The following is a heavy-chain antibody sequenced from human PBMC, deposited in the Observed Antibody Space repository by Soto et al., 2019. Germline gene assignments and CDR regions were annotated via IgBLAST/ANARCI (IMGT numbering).Heavy chain of an antibody. CDR1: GDSVSSTSAA. CDR3: ARGSYYSGWV. Sequence: SQTLSLTCAISGDSVSSTSAAWSWVRQSPSRGLEWLGRTYYRSKWYSDYAVSVKSRITINPDTSKNQFSLQLNSVTPEDTAVYYCARGSYYSGWVWGQGTLVTVSS. CDR2: TYYRSKWYS. J-gene: IGHJ4*02. V-gene: IGHV6-1*01. D-gene: IGHD6-19*01.